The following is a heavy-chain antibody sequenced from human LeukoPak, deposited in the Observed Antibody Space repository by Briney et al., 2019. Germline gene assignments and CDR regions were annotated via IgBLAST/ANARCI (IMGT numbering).Heavy chain of an antibody. CDR2: IYYSGST. J-gene: IGHJ4*02. V-gene: IGHV4-59*08. CDR1: GGSINNYY. CDR3: ARRQYYGSSGYWYYFDY. D-gene: IGHD3-22*01. Sequence: SETLSLTCTVSGGSINNYYWSWIRQPPGQGLECIGQIYYSGSTNYNPSLKSRVTISVDTSKNQFSLNLRSVTAADTAIYYCARRQYYGSSGYWYYFDYWGRGILVTVSS.